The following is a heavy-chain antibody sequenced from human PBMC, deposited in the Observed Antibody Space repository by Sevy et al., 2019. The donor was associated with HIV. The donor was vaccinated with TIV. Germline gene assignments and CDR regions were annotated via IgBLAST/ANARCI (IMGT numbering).Heavy chain of an antibody. Sequence: GGSLRLSCAASGFTVSSNYMSWVRQAPGKGLEWVSVIYSGGSTYYADSVKGRFTISIDNSKNTMYLQMNSLRAEDTGVYDCARDYGYYDFWSGYPYYYYGMDVWGQGTTVTVSS. J-gene: IGHJ6*02. D-gene: IGHD3-3*01. CDR2: IYSGGST. CDR3: ARDYGYYDFWSGYPYYYYGMDV. V-gene: IGHV3-53*01. CDR1: GFTVSSNY.